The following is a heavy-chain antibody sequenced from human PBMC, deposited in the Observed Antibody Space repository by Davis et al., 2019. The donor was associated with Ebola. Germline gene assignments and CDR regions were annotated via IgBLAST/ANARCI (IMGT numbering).Heavy chain of an antibody. CDR1: GFTFSGSA. CDR2: IRSKANSYAI. Sequence: GGSLRLSCAASGFTFSGSAMHWVRQASGKGLEWVGRIRSKANSYAIAYAASVKGRFTISRDDSKNTAYLQMNSLKTEDTAVYYCTGTVTDDYWGQGTLVTVSS. CDR3: TGTVTDDY. J-gene: IGHJ4*02. D-gene: IGHD4-17*01. V-gene: IGHV3-73*01.